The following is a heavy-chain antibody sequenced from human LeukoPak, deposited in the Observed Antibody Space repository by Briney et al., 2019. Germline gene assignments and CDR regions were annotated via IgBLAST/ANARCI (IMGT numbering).Heavy chain of an antibody. CDR1: GFIFTGYY. J-gene: IGHJ4*02. D-gene: IGHD5-18*01. CDR2: INPKSGDT. CDR3: ARVRRTRGYSYALDN. Sequence: ASVKVSCKASGFIFTGYYIHWVRQAPGQGLEWMAWINPKSGDTNSAQKFQGRVAMTSDTSISTAYMELSRLTSDDTAVYYCARVRRTRGYSYALDNWGQGSLVTVSS. V-gene: IGHV1-2*02.